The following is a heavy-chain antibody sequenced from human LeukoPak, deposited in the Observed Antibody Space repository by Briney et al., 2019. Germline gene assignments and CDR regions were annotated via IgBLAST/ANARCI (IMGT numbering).Heavy chain of an antibody. Sequence: PGRSLRLSCAASGFTFSSYGMHWVRQAPGKRLEWVAVIWYDGSNKYYADSVKGRFTISRDNSKNTLYLQMNSLRAEDTAVYYCARDRAAAQDYWGQGTLVTVSS. V-gene: IGHV3-33*01. CDR2: IWYDGSNK. J-gene: IGHJ4*02. CDR1: GFTFSSYG. D-gene: IGHD6-13*01. CDR3: ARDRAAAQDY.